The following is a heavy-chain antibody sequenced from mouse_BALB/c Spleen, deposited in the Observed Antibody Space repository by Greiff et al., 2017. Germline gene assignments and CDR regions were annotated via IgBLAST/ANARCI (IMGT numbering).Heavy chain of an antibody. CDR1: GYTFTDYN. CDR3: ARARGIYDGYYEYYFDY. Sequence: EVQLQQSGPELVKPGASVKIPCKASGYTFTDYNMDWVKQSHGKSLEWIGDINPNNGGTIYNQKFKGKATLTVDKSSSTAYMELRSLTSEDTAVYYCARARGIYDGYYEYYFDYWGQGTTLTVSS. V-gene: IGHV1-18*01. CDR2: INPNNGGT. D-gene: IGHD2-3*01. J-gene: IGHJ2*01.